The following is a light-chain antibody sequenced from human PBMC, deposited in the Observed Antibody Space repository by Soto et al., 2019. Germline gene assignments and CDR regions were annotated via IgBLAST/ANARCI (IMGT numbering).Light chain of an antibody. CDR1: QTISSW. J-gene: IGKJ1*01. CDR3: QQYNSYSGT. CDR2: KAS. V-gene: IGKV1-5*03. Sequence: DIQMTQSPSTLSGSVGDRVTITCRASQTISSWLAWYQQKPGKAPKLLIYKASTLKSGVPSRFSGSGSGTEFTLTISSRQPDDFATYYCQQYNSYSGTFGQGTKVDIK.